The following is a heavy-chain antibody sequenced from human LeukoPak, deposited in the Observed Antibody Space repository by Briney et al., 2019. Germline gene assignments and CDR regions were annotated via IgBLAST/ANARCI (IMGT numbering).Heavy chain of an antibody. CDR3: ARRRGWELPTRAFDI. CDR2: IYYSGST. Sequence: SETLSLTCTVSGGSISSYYWSWIRQPPGKGLEWIGYIYYSGSTNYDPSLKSRVTISVDTSKNQFSLKLSSVTAADTAVYYCARRRGWELPTRAFDIWGQGTMVTVSS. CDR1: GGSISSYY. V-gene: IGHV4-59*01. J-gene: IGHJ3*02. D-gene: IGHD1-26*01.